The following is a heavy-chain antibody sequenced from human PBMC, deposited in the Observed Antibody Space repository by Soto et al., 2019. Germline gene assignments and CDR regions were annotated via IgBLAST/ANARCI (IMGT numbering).Heavy chain of an antibody. CDR1: GFTFSSYW. V-gene: IGHV3-74*03. CDR2: INSDGSST. Sequence: EVQLVESGGGLVQPGGSLRLSWAASGFTFSSYWMHWVGQAPGKGLVWVSRINSDGSSTTYADSVKGRFTISRDNAKNTLYLQMNSLRAEDTAVYYCARVETCSSTSCYSVFDYWGQGTLVTVSS. J-gene: IGHJ4*02. D-gene: IGHD2-2*01. CDR3: ARVETCSSTSCYSVFDY.